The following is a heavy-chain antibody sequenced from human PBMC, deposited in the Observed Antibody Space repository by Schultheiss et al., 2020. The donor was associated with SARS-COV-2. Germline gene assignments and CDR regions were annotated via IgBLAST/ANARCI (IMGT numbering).Heavy chain of an antibody. D-gene: IGHD4-17*01. V-gene: IGHV4-31*03. CDR3: VEHSRDFGDSRTAW. CDR1: GGSISSGGYY. Sequence: SETLSLTCTVSGGSISSGGYYWSWIRQHPGKGLEWIGYIYYSGSTYYNPSLKSRFTISVDTSKNHFSLKLSSVTAADTAVYYCVEHSRDFGDSRTAWWGQGTRVTVSS. J-gene: IGHJ4*02. CDR2: IYYSGST.